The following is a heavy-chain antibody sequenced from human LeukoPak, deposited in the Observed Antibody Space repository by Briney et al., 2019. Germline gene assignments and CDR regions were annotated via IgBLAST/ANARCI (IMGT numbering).Heavy chain of an antibody. Sequence: GGSLRLSCAASGFTFSSYAMSWVRQAPGMGLEWVSAISAGTYNADSVKGRFTISRDNSKNTLYLQLNSLRADDTAVYYCVRDCGFHTFDYWGQGTLVTVSS. J-gene: IGHJ4*02. V-gene: IGHV3-23*01. CDR3: VRDCGFHTFDY. D-gene: IGHD2-21*01. CDR1: GFTFSSYA. CDR2: ISAGT.